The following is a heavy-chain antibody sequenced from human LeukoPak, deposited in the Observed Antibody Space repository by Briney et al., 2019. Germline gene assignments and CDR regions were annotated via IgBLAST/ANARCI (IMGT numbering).Heavy chain of an antibody. V-gene: IGHV1-2*06. D-gene: IGHD1-26*01. CDR2: INPNSGGT. CDR1: GYTFTGYY. Sequence: ASVKDSRKASGYTFTGYYMHWVRQAPGQGLEGMGLINPNSGGTNYAQKLPGTVTMTRVTSISRAYMEPSRLRSDDTAVYYCAREKLVGDSFAPWGEGNLVSVSS. CDR3: AREKLVGDSFAP. J-gene: IGHJ5*02.